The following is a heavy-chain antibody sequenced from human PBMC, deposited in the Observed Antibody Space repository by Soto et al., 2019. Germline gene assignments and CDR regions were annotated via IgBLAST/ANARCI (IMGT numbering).Heavy chain of an antibody. Sequence: PGGSLRLSCAALGLTVRGKKYITWVRQAPGKGLEWVSALYGVDGTYYADSAKGRFTISRDNSNNIIYLQMNSLGPDDTAVYYCASWLEREHAYDIWGLRTMVT. CDR1: GLTVRGKKY. CDR2: LYGVDGT. J-gene: IGHJ3*02. V-gene: IGHV3-53*01. D-gene: IGHD1-1*01. CDR3: ASWLEREHAYDI.